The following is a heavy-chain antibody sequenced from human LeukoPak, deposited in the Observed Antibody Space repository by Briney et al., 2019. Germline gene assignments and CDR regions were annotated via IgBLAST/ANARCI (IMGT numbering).Heavy chain of an antibody. J-gene: IGHJ4*02. CDR2: ISYDGSNK. Sequence: GRSLRLSCAASGFTFSSYAMHWVRQAPGKGLEWVAVISYDGSNKYYTDSVKGRFTISRDNSKNTLYLQMNSLRAEDGAVYYCARDSDSSGWYEGMEYWGQGTLVTVSS. CDR1: GFTFSSYA. D-gene: IGHD6-19*01. CDR3: ARDSDSSGWYEGMEY. V-gene: IGHV3-30-3*01.